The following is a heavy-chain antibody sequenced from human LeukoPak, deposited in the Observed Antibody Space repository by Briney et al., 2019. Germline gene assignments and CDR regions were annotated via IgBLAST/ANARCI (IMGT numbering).Heavy chain of an antibody. J-gene: IGHJ6*03. D-gene: IGHD2-15*01. V-gene: IGHV3-48*01. CDR3: ARAAGGAWLLGYMDV. Sequence: GGSLRLSCAASGFTFSSYSMNWVRQAPGKGLEWVSYISSSSSTIYYADSVKGRFTISRDNAKNSLYLQMNSLRAEDTAVYYCARAAGGAWLLGYMDVWDKGTTVTVSS. CDR2: ISSSSSTI. CDR1: GFTFSSYS.